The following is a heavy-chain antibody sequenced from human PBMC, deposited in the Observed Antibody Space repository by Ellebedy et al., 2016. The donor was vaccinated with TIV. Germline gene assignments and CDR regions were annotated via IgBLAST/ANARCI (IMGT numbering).Heavy chain of an antibody. D-gene: IGHD3-3*01. Sequence: GASLKISCAASGFTFSSYWMFWVRQAPGKGLVWVSHINSDGTYTRYADPVKGRSTTSRDNAQTTLYLQMRSLRAEDTAVYYCARSIRPDGTFFFVSDYWGQGALVTVSS. J-gene: IGHJ4*02. V-gene: IGHV3-74*01. CDR2: INSDGTYT. CDR3: ARSIRPDGTFFFVSDY. CDR1: GFTFSSYW.